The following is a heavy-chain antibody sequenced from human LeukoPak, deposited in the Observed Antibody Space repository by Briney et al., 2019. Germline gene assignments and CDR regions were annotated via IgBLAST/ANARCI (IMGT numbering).Heavy chain of an antibody. J-gene: IGHJ4*02. V-gene: IGHV1-8*01. D-gene: IGHD3-3*01. CDR2: MNPNSGNT. CDR1: GDTFTSYD. CDR3: VRTAGIFWSGAYYFDS. Sequence: ASVKVSCKASGDTFTSYDVNWVRQATGQGLEWMGWMNPNSGNTGYAQKFQGRVTMTRNTSTSTAYMELSSLRSEDTAIYYVVRTAGIFWSGAYYFDSWGQGTLVTVSS.